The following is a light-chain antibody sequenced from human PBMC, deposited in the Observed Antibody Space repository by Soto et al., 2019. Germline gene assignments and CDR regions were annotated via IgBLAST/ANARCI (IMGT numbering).Light chain of an antibody. CDR1: QSVSSY. Sequence: EIVLTQSPATLSLSPGERDTLSCRASQSVSSYLAWYQQKPGQAPRLLIYDASNRATCIPARFSGSGSGTDFTLTISSLEPEDFAVYYCQQRSNWPPNFGQGTRLEIK. J-gene: IGKJ5*01. V-gene: IGKV3-11*01. CDR2: DAS. CDR3: QQRSNWPPN.